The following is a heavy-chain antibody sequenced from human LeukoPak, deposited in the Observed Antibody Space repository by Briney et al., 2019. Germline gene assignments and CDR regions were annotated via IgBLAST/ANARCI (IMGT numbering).Heavy chain of an antibody. CDR1: GFSLSTSGMC. J-gene: IGHJ6*03. Sequence: SGPALVKPTQTLTLTCTFPGFSLSTSGMCVSWIRQPPGKALEWLARIDWDDDKYYSTSLKTRLTISKDTSKNQVVLTMTNMDPVDTATYYCARIQGNWNDGYYYYMDVWGKGTTVTVSS. CDR2: IDWDDDK. D-gene: IGHD1-20*01. CDR3: ARIQGNWNDGYYYYMDV. V-gene: IGHV2-70*11.